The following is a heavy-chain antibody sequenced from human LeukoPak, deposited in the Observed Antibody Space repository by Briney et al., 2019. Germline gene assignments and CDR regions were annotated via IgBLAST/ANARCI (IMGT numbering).Heavy chain of an antibody. CDR3: AREGRQGTGGWYYFDD. Sequence: ASVKVSCKASGYTFTSYGISWVRQAPGQGLEWMGWISAYNGNTNYARKLQGRVTMTTDTSTSTAYMSRLRSDDTAVYYCAREGRQGTGGWYYFDDWGQGTLVTVSS. CDR2: ISAYNGNT. CDR1: GYTFTSYG. J-gene: IGHJ4*02. V-gene: IGHV1-18*01. D-gene: IGHD2-8*02.